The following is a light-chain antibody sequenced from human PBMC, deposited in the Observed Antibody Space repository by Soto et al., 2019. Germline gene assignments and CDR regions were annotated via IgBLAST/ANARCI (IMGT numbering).Light chain of an antibody. CDR3: QQRSNWLT. CDR1: QRVSSY. CDR2: DAS. Sequence: EIVLTQSPATLSLSPGERATLSCRASQRVSSYLAWYQQKPGQAPRLLIYDASNRATGIPARFSGSGSGTDFTLTICSLEPEDFAVYYCQQRSNWLTFGGGTKVEIK. J-gene: IGKJ4*01. V-gene: IGKV3-11*01.